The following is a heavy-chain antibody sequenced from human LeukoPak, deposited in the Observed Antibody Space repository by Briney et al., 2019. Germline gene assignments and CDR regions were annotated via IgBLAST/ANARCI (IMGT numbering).Heavy chain of an antibody. Sequence: PGGSLRLSCAASGFTFSGYAMSWVRQALGKGLEWVSAISGSGGSTYYADSVKGRFTISRDNSKNTLYLQMNSLRAEDTAVYYCALRYYDFWSGTFDYWGQGTLVTVSS. CDR2: ISGSGGST. D-gene: IGHD3-3*01. V-gene: IGHV3-23*01. J-gene: IGHJ4*02. CDR1: GFTFSGYA. CDR3: ALRYYDFWSGTFDY.